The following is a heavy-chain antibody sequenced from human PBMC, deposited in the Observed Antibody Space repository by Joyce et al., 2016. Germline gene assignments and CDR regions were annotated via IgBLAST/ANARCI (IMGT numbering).Heavy chain of an antibody. Sequence: QAQLVQSGGGVVQPGRSLTLSCVGSGFTFSRHAMPWVRQAPGKGLEWVVLISYDGVNKFYADFVKGRFTISRDNSKNILHLQLNSVRPEDTAVYFCATRDSGSFLYYFNYWGQGSLVTVSS. J-gene: IGHJ4*02. CDR1: GFTFSRHA. CDR2: ISYDGVNK. CDR3: ATRDSGSFLYYFNY. D-gene: IGHD3-10*01. V-gene: IGHV3-30-3*01.